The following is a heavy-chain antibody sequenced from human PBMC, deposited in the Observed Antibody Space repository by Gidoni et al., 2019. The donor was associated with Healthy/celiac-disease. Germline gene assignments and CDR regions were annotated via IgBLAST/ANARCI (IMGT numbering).Heavy chain of an antibody. Sequence: QVQLQESGPGLVKPSETLSLTCTVAGGSISSYYWSWIRQPPGKGLEWIGYISYSGSTNYNPSLKSRVTISVDTSKNQFSLKLSSVTAADTAVYYCAGGAERDPDYYDSSGYYGYWGQGTLVTVSS. J-gene: IGHJ4*02. CDR3: AGGAERDPDYYDSSGYYGY. D-gene: IGHD3-22*01. V-gene: IGHV4-59*01. CDR2: ISYSGST. CDR1: GGSISSYY.